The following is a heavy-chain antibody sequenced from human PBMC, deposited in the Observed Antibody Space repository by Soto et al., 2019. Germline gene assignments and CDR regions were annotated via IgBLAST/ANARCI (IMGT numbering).Heavy chain of an antibody. CDR1: GYTFTSYG. CDR3: ATLRFLEGYLSEDAFDI. D-gene: IGHD3-3*01. J-gene: IGHJ3*02. V-gene: IGHV1-18*01. Sequence: ASVKVSCKASGYTFTSYGISWVRQAPGQGLEWMGWISAYNGNTNYAQKLQGRVTMTTDTSTSTAYMELRSLRSDDTAVYYCATLRFLEGYLSEDAFDIWGQGTMVTVSS. CDR2: ISAYNGNT.